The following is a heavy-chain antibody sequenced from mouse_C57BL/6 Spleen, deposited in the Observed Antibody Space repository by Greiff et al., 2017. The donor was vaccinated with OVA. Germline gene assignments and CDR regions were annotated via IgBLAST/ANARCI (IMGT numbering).Heavy chain of an antibody. V-gene: IGHV1-82*01. J-gene: IGHJ1*03. Sequence: QVQLQQSGPELVKPGASVKISCKASGYAFSSSWMNWVKQRPGKGLEWIGRIYPGDGDTNYNGKFKGKATLTADKSSSTAYMQLSSLTSEDSAVYCCARDGGSSYLHWYFDVWGTGTTGTVSS. CDR3: ARDGGSSYLHWYFDV. CDR1: GYAFSSSW. D-gene: IGHD1-1*01. CDR2: IYPGDGDT.